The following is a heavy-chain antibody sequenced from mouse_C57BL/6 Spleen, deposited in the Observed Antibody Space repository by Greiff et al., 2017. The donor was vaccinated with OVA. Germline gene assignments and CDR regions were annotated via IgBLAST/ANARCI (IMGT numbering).Heavy chain of an antibody. J-gene: IGHJ2*01. V-gene: IGHV5-17*01. CDR2: ISSGSSTI. Sequence: DVMLVESGGGLVKPGGSLKLSCAASGFTFSDYGMHWVRQAPEKGLEWVAYISSGSSTIYYADTVKGRFTISRDNAKNTLFLQMTSLRSEDTAMYYCARSPHYYGSSPYFDYWGQGTTLTVSS. CDR3: ARSPHYYGSSPYFDY. D-gene: IGHD1-1*01. CDR1: GFTFSDYG.